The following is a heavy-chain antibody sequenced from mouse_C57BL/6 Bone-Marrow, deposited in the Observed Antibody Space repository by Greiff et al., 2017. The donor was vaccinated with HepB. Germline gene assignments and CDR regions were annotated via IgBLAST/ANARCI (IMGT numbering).Heavy chain of an antibody. V-gene: IGHV5-17*01. Sequence: EVQGVESGGGLVKPGGSLKLSCAASGFTFSDYGMHWVRQAPAKGLEWVAYISSGSSTIYYADTVKGRFTISRYNAKNTLFLQMTSLGSEDTALYYCARTGKGYYAMDYWGQGTSVTVSS. J-gene: IGHJ4*01. D-gene: IGHD1-3*01. CDR2: ISSGSSTI. CDR3: ARTGKGYYAMDY. CDR1: GFTFSDYG.